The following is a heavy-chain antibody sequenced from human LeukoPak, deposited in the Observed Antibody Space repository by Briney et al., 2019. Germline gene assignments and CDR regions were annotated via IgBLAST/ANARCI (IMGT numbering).Heavy chain of an antibody. CDR2: ISPSGDIT. CDR3: AKDFGTLLGYCSGGSCPLDY. J-gene: IGHJ4*02. CDR1: GFTFSNHG. D-gene: IGHD2-15*01. Sequence: SGGSLRLSCAASGFTFSNHGMNWVRQAPGKGLEWVSGISPSGDITYYADSVKGRFTISRDNSKNTLYLEVISLTAEDTAVYYCAKDFGTLLGYCSGGSCPLDYWGQGTLVTVSS. V-gene: IGHV3-23*01.